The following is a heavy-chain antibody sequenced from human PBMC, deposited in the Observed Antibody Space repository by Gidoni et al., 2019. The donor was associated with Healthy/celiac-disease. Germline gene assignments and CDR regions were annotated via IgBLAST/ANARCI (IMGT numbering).Heavy chain of an antibody. Sequence: QLQLQESGPGLVKPSETLSLTCTVSGGSISSSSYYWGWSRQLPGKGLEWIGIIYYGGSTYYNPSLKGRVTISVDTSKNQFSLKRSSVTAADTSVYYWARDTPYCSSTSCLNWFDPWGQGTLVTVSS. CDR2: IYYGGST. V-gene: IGHV4-39*02. D-gene: IGHD2-2*01. CDR1: GGSISSSSYY. J-gene: IGHJ5*02. CDR3: ARDTPYCSSTSCLNWFDP.